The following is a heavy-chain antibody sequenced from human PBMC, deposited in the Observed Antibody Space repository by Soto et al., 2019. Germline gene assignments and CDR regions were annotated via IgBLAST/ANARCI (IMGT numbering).Heavy chain of an antibody. V-gene: IGHV1-69*13. J-gene: IGHJ6*02. CDR2: IIPIFGTA. CDR3: ARDRHGRPWDV. Sequence: SVKVSCKASGGTFVSYAISWFRQAPGQVLEWMGGIIPIFGTANYAQKFQGRVTITADESTSTAYMELSSLRSEDTAVYYCARDRHGRPWDVWGQGTTVTV. CDR1: GGTFVSYA. D-gene: IGHD1-26*01.